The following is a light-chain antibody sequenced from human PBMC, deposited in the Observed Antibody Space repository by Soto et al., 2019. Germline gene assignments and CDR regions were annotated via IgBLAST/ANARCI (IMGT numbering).Light chain of an antibody. CDR1: QDITNF. V-gene: IGKV1-33*01. CDR3: QQYDILTT. Sequence: DIQMTQSPSSLSASIGDRVTITCQASQDITNFLNWYQQTPGKAPKLLIYAASNLETGVPSRFSGSGSGTDFTFTISSLQPEDIATYCCQQYDILTTFGQGTRLEIK. CDR2: AAS. J-gene: IGKJ5*01.